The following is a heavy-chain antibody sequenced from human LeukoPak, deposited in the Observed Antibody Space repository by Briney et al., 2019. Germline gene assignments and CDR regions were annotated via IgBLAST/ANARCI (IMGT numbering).Heavy chain of an antibody. D-gene: IGHD5-18*01. Sequence: PSETQSLTCTVSGGSISSSNYYWGWIRQPPGKGLEWIGSIYYSGSTYYNPSLKSRVTISVDTSKNQFSLKLRSVTAADTAVYYCASVDTAKVTFDHWGQGTLVTVSS. J-gene: IGHJ4*02. CDR3: ASVDTAKVTFDH. V-gene: IGHV4-39*01. CDR2: IYYSGST. CDR1: GGSISSSNYY.